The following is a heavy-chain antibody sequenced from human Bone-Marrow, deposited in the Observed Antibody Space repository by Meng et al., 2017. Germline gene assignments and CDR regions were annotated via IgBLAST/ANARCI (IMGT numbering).Heavy chain of an antibody. Sequence: QVQLVQSGAEVKQPGASVKVSCKASGYTFTSYDINWVRQATGQGLEWMGWMNPNSGNTGYAQKFQGRVTMTRNTSISTAYMELSSLRSEDTAVYYCASGSIAAAGPDYWGQGTLVTVSS. V-gene: IGHV1-8*01. CDR3: ASGSIAAAGPDY. J-gene: IGHJ4*02. CDR2: MNPNSGNT. CDR1: GYTFTSYD. D-gene: IGHD6-13*01.